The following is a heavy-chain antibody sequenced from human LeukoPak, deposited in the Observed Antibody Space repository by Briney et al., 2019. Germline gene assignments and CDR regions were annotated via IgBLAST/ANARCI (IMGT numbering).Heavy chain of an antibody. Sequence: GASVKVSCKASGYTFTSYYMHWVRQAPGQGLEWMGIINPSGGSTSYAQKFQGRVTMTRDMSTSTVYMELSSLRSEDAAVYYCARDYGSGWYRFDYWGQGTLVTVSS. CDR3: ARDYGSGWYRFDY. J-gene: IGHJ4*02. CDR2: INPSGGST. CDR1: GYTFTSYY. V-gene: IGHV1-46*01. D-gene: IGHD6-19*01.